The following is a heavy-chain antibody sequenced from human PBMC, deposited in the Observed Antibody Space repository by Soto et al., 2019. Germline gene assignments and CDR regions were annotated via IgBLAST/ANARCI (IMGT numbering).Heavy chain of an antibody. V-gene: IGHV1-69*01. D-gene: IGHD2-2*01. CDR2: IIPIFGTA. CDR1: GGTFSSYA. Sequence: QVQLVQSGAEVKKPGSSVKVSCTASGGTFSSYAISWVRQAPGQGLEWMGGIIPIFGTANYAQKFQGRVTITADESTSTAYMELSSLRSEDTAVYYCARSHPTYQDYYYGMDVWGQGTTVTVSS. CDR3: ARSHPTYQDYYYGMDV. J-gene: IGHJ6*02.